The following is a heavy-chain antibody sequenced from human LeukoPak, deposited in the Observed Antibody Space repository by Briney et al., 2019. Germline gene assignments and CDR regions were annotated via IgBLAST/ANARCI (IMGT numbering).Heavy chain of an antibody. CDR1: GFTFSSYW. CDR2: ISSDGSST. J-gene: IGHJ5*02. D-gene: IGHD6-13*01. Sequence: GGSLRLSCAASGFTFSSYWMHWVRQAAGKGLVWVSRISSDGSSTGYADSVKGRFTISRDNAKNTLYLQMNSLRAEDTAVYYCVRDPRHTSSWYDWFDPWGRGTLVTVSS. V-gene: IGHV3-74*01. CDR3: VRDPRHTSSWYDWFDP.